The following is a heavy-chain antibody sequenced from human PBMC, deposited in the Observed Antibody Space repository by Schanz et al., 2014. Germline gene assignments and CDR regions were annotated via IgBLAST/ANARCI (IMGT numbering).Heavy chain of an antibody. D-gene: IGHD1-1*01. CDR2: IDGKSTTV. Sequence: DLVESGGGFIQRGESLRLSCSASGFSFSSYSMNWVRQAPGKGLEWLSYIDGKSTTVYYADSVKGRFTVSRDSGQNSLYLQMNSLRAGDTAVYYCARGTDWNLHYWGQGALVTVSS. J-gene: IGHJ4*02. CDR3: ARGTDWNLHY. V-gene: IGHV3-48*01. CDR1: GFSFSSYS.